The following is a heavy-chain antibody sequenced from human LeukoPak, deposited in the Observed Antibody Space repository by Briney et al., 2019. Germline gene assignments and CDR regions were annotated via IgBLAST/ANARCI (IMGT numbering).Heavy chain of an antibody. CDR1: GGSFSGYY. CDR3: ARVAGPDIAARPAGNWFDP. D-gene: IGHD6-6*01. Sequence: SETLSLTCAVYGGSFSGYYWSWIRRPPGKGLEWIGEINHSGSTNYNPSLKSRVTISVDTSKNQFSLKLSSVTAADTAVYYCARVAGPDIAARPAGNWFDPWGQGTLVTVSS. V-gene: IGHV4-34*01. CDR2: INHSGST. J-gene: IGHJ5*02.